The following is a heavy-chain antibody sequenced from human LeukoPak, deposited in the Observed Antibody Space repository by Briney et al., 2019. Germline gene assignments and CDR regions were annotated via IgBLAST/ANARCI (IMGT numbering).Heavy chain of an antibody. CDR1: GGSITNYY. V-gene: IGHV4-59*08. CDR2: ISYTGNT. CDR3: ARQDVDIVATIFDY. Sequence: PSETLSLTCIVSGGSITNYYWSWIRQPPGKGLEWIGYISYTGNTNYHPSLKSRVTISVDTSKNQFSLKLSSVTAADTAVYYCARQDVDIVATIFDYWGQGTLVTVSS. J-gene: IGHJ4*02. D-gene: IGHD5-12*01.